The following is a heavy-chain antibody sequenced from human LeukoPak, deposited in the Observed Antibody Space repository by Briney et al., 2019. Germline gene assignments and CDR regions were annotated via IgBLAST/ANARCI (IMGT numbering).Heavy chain of an antibody. CDR1: GFTFSSYW. D-gene: IGHD2-21*02. Sequence: PGGSLRLSCAASGFTFSSYWMSWVRQAPGKGLEWLANIKQDGSEKYYVDSVKGRFTISRDNAKNSLYLQMNSLRAEDTAVYYCARDFVVVTAFFDYWGKGTLVTVSS. CDR2: IKQDGSEK. CDR3: ARDFVVVTAFFDY. J-gene: IGHJ4*02. V-gene: IGHV3-7*01.